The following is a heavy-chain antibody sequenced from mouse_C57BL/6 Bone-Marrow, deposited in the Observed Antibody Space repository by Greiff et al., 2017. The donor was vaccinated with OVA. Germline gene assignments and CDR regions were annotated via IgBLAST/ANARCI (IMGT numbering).Heavy chain of an antibody. D-gene: IGHD1-2*01. CDR2: IYPRSGNT. Sequence: QVQLQQSGAELARPGASVKLSCKASGYTFTSYGISWVKQRTGQGLEWIGEIYPRSGNTYYNEKFKGKATLTADKSSSTAYMELRSLTSEDSAVDICARSPRRYYGVDYWGQGTTLTVSS. J-gene: IGHJ2*01. V-gene: IGHV1-81*01. CDR3: ARSPRRYYGVDY. CDR1: GYTFTSYG.